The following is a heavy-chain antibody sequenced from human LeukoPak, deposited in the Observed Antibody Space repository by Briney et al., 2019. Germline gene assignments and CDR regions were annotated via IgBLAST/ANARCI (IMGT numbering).Heavy chain of an antibody. Sequence: SETLSLTCTVSGDSISSGYYWGWIRQPPGKGLEWIGSIYHSGSTYYNPSLKSRVTISVDTSKNQFSLKLSSVTAADTAVYYCARNVEAYNWFDPWGQGTLVTVSS. V-gene: IGHV4-38-2*02. CDR3: ARNVEAYNWFDP. D-gene: IGHD3-10*02. CDR1: GDSISSGYY. CDR2: IYHSGST. J-gene: IGHJ5*02.